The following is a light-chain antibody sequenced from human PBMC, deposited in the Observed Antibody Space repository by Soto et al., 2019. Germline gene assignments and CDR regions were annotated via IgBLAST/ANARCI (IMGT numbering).Light chain of an antibody. CDR1: QSIGSE. J-gene: IGKJ1*01. CDR3: QQYHSYCT. Sequence: DILLTQSPSTLTASIGDRDTITCRASQSIGSELAWYQQKPGKAPKLLIYKASSLESGVPSTFSGSGSGTEFTLTISSMQPDDFATYYCQQYHSYCTFCQGTKVDIK. V-gene: IGKV1-5*03. CDR2: KAS.